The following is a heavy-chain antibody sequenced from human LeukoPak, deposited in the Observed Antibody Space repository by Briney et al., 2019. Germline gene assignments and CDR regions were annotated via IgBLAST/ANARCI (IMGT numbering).Heavy chain of an antibody. J-gene: IGHJ6*02. D-gene: IGHD3-3*01. CDR3: AKLESPYYYAMDV. CDR1: GDSISSYY. CDR2: IYNSGRT. V-gene: IGHV4-59*01. Sequence: PSETLSLTCTVSGDSISSYYWSWIRQPPGKGLEWSAYIYNSGRTNYNPALKSRVTISIDTSKNQFSLKLSSVTAADSALYYCAKLESPYYYAMDVWGQGTTVTVSS.